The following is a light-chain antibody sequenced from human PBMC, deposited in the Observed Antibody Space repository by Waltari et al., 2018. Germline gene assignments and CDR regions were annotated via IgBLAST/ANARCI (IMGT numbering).Light chain of an antibody. V-gene: IGKV1-39*01. Sequence: DIQMTQSPSSLSASVGDTVTISCRASQTIDVYLNWYQQQPGKAPNLLFYAASTLLLGVPSRFSGFGSETEFTLTITGLQPEDFATYYCQQSLDSPYTFGQGTRLEI. J-gene: IGKJ2*01. CDR2: AAS. CDR1: QTIDVY. CDR3: QQSLDSPYT.